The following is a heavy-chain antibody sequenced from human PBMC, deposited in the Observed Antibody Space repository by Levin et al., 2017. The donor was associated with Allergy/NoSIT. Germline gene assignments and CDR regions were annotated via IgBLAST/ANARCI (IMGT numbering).Heavy chain of an antibody. CDR3: ASQDDILTGYFPLDAFDI. Sequence: EASVKVSCKASGYTFTGYYMHWVRQAPGQGLEWMGWINPNSGGTNYAQKFQGRVTMTRDTSISTAYMELSRLRSDDTAVYYCASQDDILTGYFPLDAFDIWGQGTMVTVSS. CDR1: GYTFTGYY. V-gene: IGHV1-2*02. D-gene: IGHD3-9*01. J-gene: IGHJ3*02. CDR2: INPNSGGT.